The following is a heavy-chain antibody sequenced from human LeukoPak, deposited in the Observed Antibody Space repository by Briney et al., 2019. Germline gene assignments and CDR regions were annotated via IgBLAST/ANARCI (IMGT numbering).Heavy chain of an antibody. V-gene: IGHV1-2*02. J-gene: IGHJ4*02. CDR3: AIDYYGSGSYYNPVDY. CDR2: INPNSGGT. D-gene: IGHD3-10*01. Sequence: ASVKVSCKASGYTFTGYYMHWVRQAPGQGLEWMGWINPNSGGTNYAQKFQGRVTMTRDTSISTAYMELSRLRSDDTAVYYCAIDYYGSGSYYNPVDYWGQGTLVTVSS. CDR1: GYTFTGYY.